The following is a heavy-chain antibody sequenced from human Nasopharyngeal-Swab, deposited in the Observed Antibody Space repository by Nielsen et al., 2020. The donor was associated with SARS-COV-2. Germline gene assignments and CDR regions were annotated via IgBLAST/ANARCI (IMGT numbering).Heavy chain of an antibody. J-gene: IGHJ4*02. Sequence: WIRQPPGKGLEWIGSIYYSGSTYYNPSLKSRVTISVDTSKNKFSLKLGSVTAADTAVYYCARPGYDSSGYTSYFDYWGQGTLVTVSS. V-gene: IGHV4-39*01. CDR3: ARPGYDSSGYTSYFDY. CDR2: IYYSGST. D-gene: IGHD3-22*01.